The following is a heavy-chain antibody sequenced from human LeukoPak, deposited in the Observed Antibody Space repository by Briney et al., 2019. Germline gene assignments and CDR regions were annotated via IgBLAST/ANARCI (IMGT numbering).Heavy chain of an antibody. J-gene: IGHJ4*02. CDR1: GFNFDDYA. Sequence: PGGSLRLSCAAPGFNFDDYALHWVRQAPGKGLEWVSLINGDGGSTFYADSVKGRFTISRDNGKNSLYLQMSSLRSEDTALYYCARESDSSGWYDYWGQGTLVTVSS. V-gene: IGHV3-43*02. CDR2: INGDGGST. CDR3: ARESDSSGWYDY. D-gene: IGHD6-19*01.